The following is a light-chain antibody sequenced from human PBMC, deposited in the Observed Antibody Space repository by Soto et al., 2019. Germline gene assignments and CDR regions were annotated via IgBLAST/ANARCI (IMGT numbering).Light chain of an antibody. J-gene: IGKJ1*01. Sequence: EIVMTQSPATLSVSPGERATLSCRASQSVGSNLAWYQQKPGQAPRLLIYGASTRATGIPARFSGSGSGTEFTLPIIRLQSEDFAVSFCQQYNSWPPDRTFGQGTKVEIK. CDR3: QQYNSWPPDRT. CDR1: QSVGSN. V-gene: IGKV3-15*01. CDR2: GAS.